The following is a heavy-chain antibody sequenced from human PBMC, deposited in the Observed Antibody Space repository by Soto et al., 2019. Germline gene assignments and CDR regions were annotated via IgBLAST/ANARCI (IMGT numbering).Heavy chain of an antibody. CDR3: SRAGDLQLWLYAFDI. Sequence: PGGSLRRSCAASGFTVSSNYMSWVRQAPGKGLEWVSVIYSGGSTYYADSVKGRFTISRDNSKNTLYLQMNSLRAEDTAVYYCSRAGDLQLWLYAFDIWGQGTMVTVSS. CDR1: GFTVSSNY. D-gene: IGHD5-18*01. J-gene: IGHJ3*02. V-gene: IGHV3-53*01. CDR2: IYSGGST.